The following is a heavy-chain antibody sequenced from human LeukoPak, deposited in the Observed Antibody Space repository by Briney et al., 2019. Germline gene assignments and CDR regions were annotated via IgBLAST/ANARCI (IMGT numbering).Heavy chain of an antibody. Sequence: ASVKVSCKASGHTFTGYYMHWVRQAPGQGLEGMGWINPNSGGPNYAQKFQGRVPLTRDTSISTSYMELSRLRSDDTAVYYGARAGPGQAFLGTADYWGQGTLVTVSS. CDR2: INPNSGGP. V-gene: IGHV1-2*02. J-gene: IGHJ4*02. CDR3: ARAGPGQAFLGTADY. D-gene: IGHD2-21*02. CDR1: GHTFTGYY.